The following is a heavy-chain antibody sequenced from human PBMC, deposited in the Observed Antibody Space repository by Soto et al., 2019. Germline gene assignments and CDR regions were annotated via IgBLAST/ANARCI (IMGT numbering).Heavy chain of an antibody. D-gene: IGHD2-2*01. CDR3: ARNSRTDCSSTSCYGYYYYMDV. CDR1: GFTFSSYA. Sequence: SLRLSCAASGFTFSSYAMSWVRQAPGKGLEWVSAISGSGGSTYYADSVKGRFTISRDNSKNTLYLQMNSLRAEDTAVYYCARNSRTDCSSTSCYGYYYYMDVWGKGTTVTVSS. J-gene: IGHJ6*03. CDR2: ISGSGGST. V-gene: IGHV3-23*01.